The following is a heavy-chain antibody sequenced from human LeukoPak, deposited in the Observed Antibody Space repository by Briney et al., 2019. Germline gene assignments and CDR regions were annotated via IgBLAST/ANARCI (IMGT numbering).Heavy chain of an antibody. V-gene: IGHV1-2*04. CDR1: GYTFTGYY. Sequence: ASVKVSCKASGYTFTGYYMHWVRQAPGQGLEWMGWINPNSGGTNYAQKFQGWVTMTRDTSISTAYMELSRLRSDDTAVYYCARRGVGATGAFDIWGQGTMVTVSS. CDR2: INPNSGGT. CDR3: ARRGVGATGAFDI. D-gene: IGHD1-26*01. J-gene: IGHJ3*02.